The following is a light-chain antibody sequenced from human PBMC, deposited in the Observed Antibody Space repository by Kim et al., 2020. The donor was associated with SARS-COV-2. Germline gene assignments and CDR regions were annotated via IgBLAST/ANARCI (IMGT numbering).Light chain of an antibody. CDR1: QDIRND. Sequence: GSVGDRVTITCRASQDIRNDLGWYQQQPANAPKRLIYATSTLQSGVPSRFSGSGSETEFTLTLSSLQPEDFATYYCLQHNSFPLTFGGGTKVDIK. V-gene: IGKV1-17*01. CDR2: ATS. CDR3: LQHNSFPLT. J-gene: IGKJ4*01.